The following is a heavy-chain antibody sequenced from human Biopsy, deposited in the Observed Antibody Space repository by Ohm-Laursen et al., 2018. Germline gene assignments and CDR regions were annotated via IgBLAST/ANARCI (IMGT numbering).Heavy chain of an antibody. Sequence: SGTLSLTCTVSGGSISSYYWSWIRQPPGKGLEWIGYIYYTGSTNYNPSLKSRVTISGDTSKNQFSLKLNSVTAADTAVYYCARGDYFDSNGYFWFDPWGQGTLVTVSS. V-gene: IGHV4-59*12. CDR1: GGSISSYY. J-gene: IGHJ5*02. D-gene: IGHD3-22*01. CDR3: ARGDYFDSNGYFWFDP. CDR2: IYYTGST.